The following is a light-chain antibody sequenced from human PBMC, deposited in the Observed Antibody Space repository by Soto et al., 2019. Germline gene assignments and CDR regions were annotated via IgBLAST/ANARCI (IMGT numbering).Light chain of an antibody. Sequence: DIQMTQSPSSLSASVGDRVTITCRASQSISNYLNWYQQKPGKAPKLLIYAASSLQSGVPSRFSGSGSGTDFTLTISSLQPEDFATYYCQQSYSTPPTFGLGTRVEIK. V-gene: IGKV1-39*01. CDR3: QQSYSTPPT. CDR2: AAS. J-gene: IGKJ1*01. CDR1: QSISNY.